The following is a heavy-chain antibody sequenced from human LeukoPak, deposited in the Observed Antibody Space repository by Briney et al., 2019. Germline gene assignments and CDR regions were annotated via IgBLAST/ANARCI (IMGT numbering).Heavy chain of an antibody. J-gene: IGHJ4*02. Sequence: SETLSLTCAVYGGSFSGYYWSWIRQPPGKGLEWIGEINHSGSTNYNPSLKSRVTIPVDTSKNQFSLKLSSVTAADTAVYYCARARIAAALGYFDYWGQGTLVTVSS. D-gene: IGHD6-13*01. CDR2: INHSGST. CDR3: ARARIAAALGYFDY. CDR1: GGSFSGYY. V-gene: IGHV4-34*01.